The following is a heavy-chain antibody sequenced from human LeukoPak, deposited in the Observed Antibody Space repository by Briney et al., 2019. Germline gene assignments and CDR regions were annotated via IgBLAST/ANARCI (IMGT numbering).Heavy chain of an antibody. CDR2: INPNSGGT. CDR3: ARGGDFWSGRDAFDI. J-gene: IGHJ3*02. CDR1: GYTLTGYY. V-gene: IGHV1-2*06. Sequence: ASVKVSCKASGYTLTGYYMHWVRQAPGQGLEWMGRINPNSGGTNYAQKFQGRVTMTRDTSISTAYMELSRLRSDDTAVYYCARGGDFWSGRDAFDIWGQGTMVTVSS. D-gene: IGHD3-3*01.